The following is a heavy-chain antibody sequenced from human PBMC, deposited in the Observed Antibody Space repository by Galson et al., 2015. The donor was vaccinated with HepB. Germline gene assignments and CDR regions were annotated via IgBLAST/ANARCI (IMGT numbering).Heavy chain of an antibody. J-gene: IGHJ6*03. CDR3: AKDQGDYYGDYYMDV. Sequence: SLRLSCAASGFTFSSYGMHWVRQAPGKGLEWVAVISYDGSNKYYADSVKGRFTISRDNSKNTLYLQMNSLRAEDTAVYYCAKDQGDYYGDYYMDVWGEGTTVTVSS. V-gene: IGHV3-30*18. CDR2: ISYDGSNK. D-gene: IGHD3-10*01. CDR1: GFTFSSYG.